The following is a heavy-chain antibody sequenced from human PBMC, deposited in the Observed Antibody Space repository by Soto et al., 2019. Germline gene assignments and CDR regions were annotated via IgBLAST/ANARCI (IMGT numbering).Heavy chain of an antibody. CDR1: GGSFSGYY. Sequence: SETLSLTCAVYGGSFSGYYWTWIRQPPGKGLEWIGEINRSGFTNYNPSLKSRVTMSVDTPKTLFSLGLSSLTAADTAVYYCARVYSRTRGYFDSWGQGTLVTVSS. V-gene: IGHV4-34*01. D-gene: IGHD4-4*01. CDR2: INRSGFT. CDR3: ARVYSRTRGYFDS. J-gene: IGHJ4*02.